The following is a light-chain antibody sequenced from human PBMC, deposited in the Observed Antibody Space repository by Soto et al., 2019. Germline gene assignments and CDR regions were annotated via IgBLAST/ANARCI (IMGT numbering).Light chain of an antibody. CDR3: QQDGTVPPMCT. CDR2: GAS. CDR1: LNFRSNY. Sequence: DIVLTQSPGTLSLSPGDRATLSCRASLNFRSNYLTWYQQKPGQAPRLLINGASSRGTGIQDRFSGSGAGRDFTLTVSRLLPEDFAVYYCQQDGTVPPMCTVGHGNMLDI. J-gene: IGKJ2*02. V-gene: IGKV3-20*01.